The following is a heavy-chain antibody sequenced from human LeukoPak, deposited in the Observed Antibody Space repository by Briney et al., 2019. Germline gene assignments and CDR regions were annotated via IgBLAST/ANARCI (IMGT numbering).Heavy chain of an antibody. CDR3: AKVSGSYGERAGFDI. CDR2: MSYDGSNK. Sequence: GRSLRLSCAASGFAFSSYGMHWVRQAPGKGLEWVAVMSYDGSNKYYADSVKGRFTISRDNSKNTLYLQMNSLRAEDTAVYYCAKVSGSYGERAGFDIWGQGTMVTVSS. V-gene: IGHV3-30*18. CDR1: GFAFSSYG. D-gene: IGHD1-26*01. J-gene: IGHJ3*02.